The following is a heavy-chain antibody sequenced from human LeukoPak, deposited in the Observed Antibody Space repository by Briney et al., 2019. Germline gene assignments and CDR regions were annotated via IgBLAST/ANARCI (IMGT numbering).Heavy chain of an antibody. Sequence: SETLSLTCTISGGSISSYYWSWIRQPPGKGLVWIGYVDYRGNTNYNPSLKSRVTISINTFKSLFSLKLSSVTAADTAVYYGARVEVGAANWQLYGMDGWGQGTTVTVSS. CDR1: GGSISSYY. D-gene: IGHD2-15*01. CDR3: ARVEVGAANWQLYGMDG. V-gene: IGHV4-59*01. J-gene: IGHJ6*02. CDR2: VDYRGNT.